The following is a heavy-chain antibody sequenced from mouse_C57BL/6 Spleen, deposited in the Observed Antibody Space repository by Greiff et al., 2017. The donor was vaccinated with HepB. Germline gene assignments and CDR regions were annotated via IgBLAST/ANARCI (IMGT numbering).Heavy chain of an antibody. CDR1: GYTFTSYW. CDR2: IDPSDSYT. D-gene: IGHD2-5*01. J-gene: IGHJ2*01. V-gene: IGHV1-69*01. Sequence: QVQLQQSGAELVMPGASVKLSCKASGYTFTSYWMHWVKQRPGQGLEWIGEIDPSDSYTNYNQKFKGKSTLTVDKSSSTAYMQLSSLTSEDSAVYYCARKDYYSNPFDYCGQGTTLTVSS. CDR3: ARKDYYSNPFDY.